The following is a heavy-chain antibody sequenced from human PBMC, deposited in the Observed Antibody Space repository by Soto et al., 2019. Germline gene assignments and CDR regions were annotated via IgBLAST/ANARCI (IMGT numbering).Heavy chain of an antibody. Sequence: SETLSLTCAVYGGSFSGYYWSWIRQPPGKGLEWIGEINHSGSTNYNPSLKSRVTISVDTSKNQFSLKLSSVTAADTAVYYCARSSTPYYYYMDVWGKGTTVTVSS. V-gene: IGHV4-34*01. CDR3: ARSSTPYYYYMDV. CDR2: INHSGST. J-gene: IGHJ6*03. CDR1: GGSFSGYY.